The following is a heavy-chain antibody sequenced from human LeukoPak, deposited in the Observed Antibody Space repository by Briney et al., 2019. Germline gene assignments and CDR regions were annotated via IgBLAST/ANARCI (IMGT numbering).Heavy chain of an antibody. V-gene: IGHV3-30*02. CDR1: GFTFSSYG. CDR3: AKLVLEAAAGFLSAY. J-gene: IGHJ4*02. D-gene: IGHD6-13*01. CDR2: IRYDGSNK. Sequence: GGSLRLSCAASGFTFSSYGMHWVRQAPGKGLEWVAFIRYDGSNKYYADSVKGRFTISRDNSKNTLYLQMTSLRAEDTAVYYCAKLVLEAAAGFLSAYWGQGTLATVSS.